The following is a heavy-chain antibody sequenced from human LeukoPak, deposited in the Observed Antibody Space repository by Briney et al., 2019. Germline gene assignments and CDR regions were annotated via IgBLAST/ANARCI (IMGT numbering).Heavy chain of an antibody. CDR3: AREPYYDSSGYCLDY. J-gene: IGHJ4*02. Sequence: GGSLRLSCAASGFTFSDYYMNWIRQAPGKGLEWVSYISSSGRTIYYADSVKGRFTISKDNAKNSLYLQMNSLRAEDTAVYYCAREPYYDSSGYCLDYWGQGTLVTVSS. CDR1: GFTFSDYY. CDR2: ISSSGRTI. D-gene: IGHD3-22*01. V-gene: IGHV3-11*01.